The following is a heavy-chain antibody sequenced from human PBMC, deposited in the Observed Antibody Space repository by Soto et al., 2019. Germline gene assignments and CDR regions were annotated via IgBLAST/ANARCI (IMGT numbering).Heavy chain of an antibody. CDR2: IKQDGSEK. CDR3: ARKAVVPAAMYYYYYYYMDV. V-gene: IGHV3-7*01. CDR1: GFTFSSYW. J-gene: IGHJ6*03. Sequence: GGSLRLSCAASGFTFSSYWMSWVRQAPGKGLEWVANIKQDGSEKYYVDSVKGRFTISRDNAKNSLYLQMNSLRAEDTAVYYCARKAVVPAAMYYYYYYYMDVWGKGTTVTVSS. D-gene: IGHD2-2*01.